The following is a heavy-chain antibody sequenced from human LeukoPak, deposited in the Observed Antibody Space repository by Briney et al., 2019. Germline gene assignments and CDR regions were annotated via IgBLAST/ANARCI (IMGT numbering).Heavy chain of an antibody. V-gene: IGHV3-53*04. D-gene: IGHD1-26*01. CDR2: IYSGGST. Sequence: GGSLRLSCAASGFTVSSNYMSWVRQAPGKGLEWVSVIYSGGSTYYADSVKGRFTISRHNSKNTLYLQTNNLRTEDTAVYYCARGGGPSGSYSDGMDVWGQGTTVTVSS. J-gene: IGHJ6*02. CDR3: ARGGGPSGSYSDGMDV. CDR1: GFTVSSNY.